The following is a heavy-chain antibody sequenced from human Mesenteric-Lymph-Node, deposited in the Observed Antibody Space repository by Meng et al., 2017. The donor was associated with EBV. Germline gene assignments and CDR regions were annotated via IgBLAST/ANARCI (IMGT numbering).Heavy chain of an antibody. D-gene: IGHD4-17*01. CDR1: GFTFRSYS. CDR2: ISSNSNYR. Sequence: ETQLVESGGXLVKPGGSLRLFRVAFGFTFRSYSRNWVRQAPGKGLEWVSSISSNSNYRFSRDSVKGRFTISRDNAKNSLYLQMNSLRVEDTAVYYCAGSGGEGCDYGSLELWGLVTLVTVSS. V-gene: IGHV3-21*01. CDR3: AGSGGEGCDYGSLEL. J-gene: IGHJ2*01.